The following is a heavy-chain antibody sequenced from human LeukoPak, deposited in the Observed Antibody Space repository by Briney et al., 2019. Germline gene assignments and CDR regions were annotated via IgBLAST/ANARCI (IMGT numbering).Heavy chain of an antibody. CDR1: GGSISSYY. CDR2: IYYSGST. CDR3: ARDHDITGSALGAFDI. J-gene: IGHJ3*02. D-gene: IGHD1-20*01. V-gene: IGHV4-59*01. Sequence: PSETLSLTCTVSGGSISSYYWSWIRQPPGKGLEWIGYIYYSGSTNYNPSLKSRVTISVDTSKNQFSLKLSSVAAADTAVYYCARDHDITGSALGAFDIWGQGTMVTVSS.